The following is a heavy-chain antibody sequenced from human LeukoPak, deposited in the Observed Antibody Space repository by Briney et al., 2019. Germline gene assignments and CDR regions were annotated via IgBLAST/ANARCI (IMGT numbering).Heavy chain of an antibody. CDR2: IYPGGSP. CDR1: GFTVSGSY. J-gene: IGHJ4*02. D-gene: IGHD1-7*01. Sequence: GGSLRLSCAASGFTVSGSYMSWVRQTPGKGLEWVSVIYPGGSPYYADSMKGRFTLSRDNSKNTVSLQMNSLRAEDTAVYYCAGESGTTNGGLDYWGQGTLVTVSS. V-gene: IGHV3-53*01. CDR3: AGESGTTNGGLDY.